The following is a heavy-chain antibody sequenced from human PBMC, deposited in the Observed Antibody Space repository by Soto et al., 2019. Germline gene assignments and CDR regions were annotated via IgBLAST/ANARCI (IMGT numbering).Heavy chain of an antibody. V-gene: IGHV4-59*01. D-gene: IGHD3-22*01. CDR1: GGSISSYY. CDR2: IYYSGST. CDR3: ARDKTSGYYPYYYYYGMDV. J-gene: IGHJ6*02. Sequence: QVQLQESGPGLVKPSETLSLTCTVSGGSISSYYWSWIRQPPGKGLEWIGYIYYSGSTNYNPSLKSRVTISVDTSKNQFSLKLSSVTAADTAVYYCARDKTSGYYPYYYYYGMDVWGQGTTVTVSS.